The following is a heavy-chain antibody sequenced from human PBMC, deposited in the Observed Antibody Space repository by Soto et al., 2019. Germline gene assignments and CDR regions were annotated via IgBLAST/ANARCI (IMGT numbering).Heavy chain of an antibody. CDR2: ISGSGGST. CDR1: GFTFSSYA. Sequence: GGSLRLSCAASGFTFSSYAMSWVRQAPGKGLEWVSAISGSGGSTYYADSVKGRFTISRDNSKNTLYLQMNSLRAEDTAVYYCAKGEVIVVVPAALNFDYWGQGTLVTVSS. V-gene: IGHV3-23*01. J-gene: IGHJ4*02. D-gene: IGHD2-2*01. CDR3: AKGEVIVVVPAALNFDY.